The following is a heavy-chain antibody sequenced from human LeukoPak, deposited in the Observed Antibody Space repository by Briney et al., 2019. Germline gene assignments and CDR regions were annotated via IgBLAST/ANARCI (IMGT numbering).Heavy chain of an antibody. V-gene: IGHV4-59*12. J-gene: IGHJ4*02. CDR1: GGSISSYY. Sequence: SETLSLTCTVSGGSISSYYWSWIRQPPGKGLEWIGYIYYSGSTNYNPSLKSRVTMSVDTSKNQFSLKLSSVTAADTAVYYCARDDYYGSGSLYFDYWGQGTLVTVSS. CDR3: ARDDYYGSGSLYFDY. CDR2: IYYSGST. D-gene: IGHD3-10*01.